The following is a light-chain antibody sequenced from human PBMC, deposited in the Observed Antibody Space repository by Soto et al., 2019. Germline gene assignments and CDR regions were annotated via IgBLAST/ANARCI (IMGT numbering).Light chain of an antibody. Sequence: EIVLTQSPATLSLSPWERATLACRASQSVGTFLAWYQHKPGQAPRLLIYDASNRATGVPARFSGSGSGTDFTLTISSLEPEDFAVYYCEQRSNWPPALTFGGGTKIEIK. CDR1: QSVGTF. CDR2: DAS. J-gene: IGKJ4*01. CDR3: EQRSNWPPALT. V-gene: IGKV3-11*01.